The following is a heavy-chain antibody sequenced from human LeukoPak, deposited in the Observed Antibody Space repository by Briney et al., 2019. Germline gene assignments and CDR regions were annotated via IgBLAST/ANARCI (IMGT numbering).Heavy chain of an antibody. D-gene: IGHD1-26*01. J-gene: IGHJ4*02. Sequence: GGSLRLSCAASGFTFTSYAMSWVRQAPGKGLEWVSSTSGSGNSFYYADSVKGRFTISRDNSQSTLSLQMNSLTAEDTAAYYCAKDPIGGSTSLPFYFDSWGRGTLVTVSS. V-gene: IGHV3-23*01. CDR3: AKDPIGGSTSLPFYFDS. CDR2: TSGSGNSF. CDR1: GFTFTSYA.